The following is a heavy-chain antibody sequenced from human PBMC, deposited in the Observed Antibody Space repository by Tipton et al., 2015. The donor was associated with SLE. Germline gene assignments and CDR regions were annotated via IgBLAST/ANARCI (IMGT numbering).Heavy chain of an antibody. V-gene: IGHV4-34*01. D-gene: IGHD2-2*01. Sequence: TLSLTCAVYGGSFSGYYWSWIRQPPGKGLEWIGEINHSGSTNYNPSLKSRVTISVDTSKNQFSLKLSSVTAADTAVYYCAKGPSSTSSGAGYYYYGMDVWGQGTTVTVSS. CDR1: GGSFSGYY. CDR3: AKGPSSTSSGAGYYYYGMDV. J-gene: IGHJ6*02. CDR2: INHSGST.